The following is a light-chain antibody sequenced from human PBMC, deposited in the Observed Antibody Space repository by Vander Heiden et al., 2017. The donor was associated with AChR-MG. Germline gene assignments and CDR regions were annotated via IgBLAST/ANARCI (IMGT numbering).Light chain of an antibody. CDR2: AAS. V-gene: IGKV1-27*01. CDR1: QSISSY. J-gene: IGKJ4*01. CDR3: QKSNSAPLT. Sequence: ILMNQPPSSLSASVGDRVTITCRASQSISSYLAWYQQKPGKVPKLLIYAASTLQSGVPSRFSGSGSGTDFTLTISSLQPEDVATYYCQKSNSAPLTFGGGTKVEIK.